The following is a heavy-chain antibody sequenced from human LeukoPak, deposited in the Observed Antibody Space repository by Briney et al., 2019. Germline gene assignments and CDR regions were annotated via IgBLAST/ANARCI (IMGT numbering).Heavy chain of an antibody. Sequence: PSETLSLTCAVYGGSFSGYYWSWIRQPPGKGLEWIGEINHSGSTNYNPSLKSRATISVDTSKNQFSLKLSSVTAADTAVYYCARAPDYQTFDYWGQGTLVTVSS. D-gene: IGHD4-11*01. V-gene: IGHV4-34*01. J-gene: IGHJ4*02. CDR2: INHSGST. CDR3: ARAPDYQTFDY. CDR1: GGSFSGYY.